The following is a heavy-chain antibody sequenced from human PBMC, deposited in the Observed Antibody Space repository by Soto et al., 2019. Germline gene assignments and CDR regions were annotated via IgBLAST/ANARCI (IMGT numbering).Heavy chain of an antibody. D-gene: IGHD2-15*01. CDR3: ARAGYCSGGSCLVDY. CDR1: GYTFTGYY. Sequence: QVQLVQSGAEVKKPGASVKVSCKASGYTFTGYYMHWVRQAPGQGLEWMGWINPNSGGTNYAQKFQGWVTMTRDTSISTAYRELSRLRSDDTAVYYCARAGYCSGGSCLVDYWGQGTLVTVSS. J-gene: IGHJ4*02. V-gene: IGHV1-2*04. CDR2: INPNSGGT.